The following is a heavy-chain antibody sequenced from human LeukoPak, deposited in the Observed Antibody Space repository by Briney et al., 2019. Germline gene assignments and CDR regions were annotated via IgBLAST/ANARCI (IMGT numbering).Heavy chain of an antibody. D-gene: IGHD3-10*01. V-gene: IGHV3-30*02. CDR3: AKLNYYGSGSYYNPAAYYFDY. J-gene: IGHJ4*02. Sequence: GGSLSLSCAVSGFTFSSYGMHWVRQAPGKGLEWVAFIRYDGSNKYYTDSVKGRFTISRDNSKNTLYLQMNSLRAEDTAVYYCAKLNYYGSGSYYNPAAYYFDYWGQGTLVTVSS. CDR2: IRYDGSNK. CDR1: GFTFSSYG.